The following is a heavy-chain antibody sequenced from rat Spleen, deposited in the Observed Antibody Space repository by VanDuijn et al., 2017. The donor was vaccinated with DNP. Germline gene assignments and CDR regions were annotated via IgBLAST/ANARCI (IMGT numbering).Heavy chain of an antibody. J-gene: IGHJ2*01. CDR3: ARREFGVRGCFDY. CDR1: GFTFSTYW. Sequence: EVQLLETGGGLVQPGRSLKVSCVGSGFTFSTYWMFWVRQAPGKGLEWVASINTDGGTTYYPDSVKGRFTISRANAENTVYLQMNSLKSEDTATYYCARREFGVRGCFDYWGQGVMVTVSS. V-gene: IGHV5-58*01. CDR2: INTDGGTT. D-gene: IGHD4-3*01.